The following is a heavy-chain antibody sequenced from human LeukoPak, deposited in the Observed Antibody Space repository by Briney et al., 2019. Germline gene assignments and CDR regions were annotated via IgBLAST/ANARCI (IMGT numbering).Heavy chain of an antibody. V-gene: IGHV3-74*01. J-gene: IGHJ3*02. CDR3: ARGRSAFDI. CDR2: INSDGSSR. Sequence: PGGSLRLSCAASGFIFNNYWMHWLRHAPGKGLVGVSRINSDGSSRNYADSVKGRFTISRDNAKNTLYLQMNSLRAEDTAVYYCARGRSAFDIWGQGTMVTVSS. CDR1: GFIFNNYW.